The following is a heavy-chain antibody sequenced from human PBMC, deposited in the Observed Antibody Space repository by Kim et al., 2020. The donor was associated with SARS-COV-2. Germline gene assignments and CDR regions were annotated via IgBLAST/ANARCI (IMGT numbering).Heavy chain of an antibody. Sequence: GGSLRLSCAASGFTFSSYGMHWVRQAPGKGLEWVAVIWYDGSNKYYADSVKGRFTISRDNSKNTLYLQMNSLRAEDTAVYYCARGIAAAPGIHFDYWGQGTLVTVSS. J-gene: IGHJ4*02. CDR3: ARGIAAAPGIHFDY. CDR1: GFTFSSYG. CDR2: IWYDGSNK. D-gene: IGHD6-13*01. V-gene: IGHV3-33*01.